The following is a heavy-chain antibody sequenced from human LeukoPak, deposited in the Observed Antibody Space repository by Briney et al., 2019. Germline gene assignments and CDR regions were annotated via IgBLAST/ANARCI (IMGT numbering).Heavy chain of an antibody. CDR3: ARGRRGYSYGY. CDR1: GGSFSGYY. CDR2: ISHSGST. Sequence: SEILSLTCAVYGGSFSGYYWSWIRQPPGKGLEWIGEISHSGSTNYNPSLKSRVTISVDTSKNQFSLKLSSVTAADTAVYYCARGRRGYSYGYWGQGTLVTVSS. J-gene: IGHJ4*02. D-gene: IGHD5-18*01. V-gene: IGHV4-34*01.